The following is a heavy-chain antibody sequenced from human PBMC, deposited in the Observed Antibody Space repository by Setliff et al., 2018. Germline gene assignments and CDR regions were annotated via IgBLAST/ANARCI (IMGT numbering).Heavy chain of an antibody. CDR1: GGSISSGDHY. J-gene: IGHJ5*02. CDR3: AKAQYSGSYHRFDP. V-gene: IGHV4-61*02. Sequence: SETLSLTCTVSGGSISSGDHYWSWIRQPAGKGLEWIGRIHASGTPNYNPSLKSRVTISSDTSKRQFSLRLTSVTAADTAVYYCAKAQYSGSYHRFDPWGQGTLVTVSS. D-gene: IGHD1-26*01. CDR2: IHASGTP.